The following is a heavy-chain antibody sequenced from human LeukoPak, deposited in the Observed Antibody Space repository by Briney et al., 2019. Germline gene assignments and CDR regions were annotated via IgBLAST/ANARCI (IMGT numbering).Heavy chain of an antibody. CDR1: GYTFTSYD. CDR2: MNPNSGNT. V-gene: IGHV1-8*01. D-gene: IGHD5-18*01. J-gene: IGHJ4*02. Sequence: ASVKVSCEASGYTFTSYDINWVRQAPAQGLEWMGRMNPNSGNTGYAQKFQGRVTMTRNTSISTAYMELSSLRSEDTAVYYCARGGIQLWWVDYWGQGTLVTVSS. CDR3: ARGGIQLWWVDY.